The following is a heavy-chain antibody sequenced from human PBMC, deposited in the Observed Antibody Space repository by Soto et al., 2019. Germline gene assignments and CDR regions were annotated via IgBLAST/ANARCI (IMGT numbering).Heavy chain of an antibody. J-gene: IGHJ4*02. Sequence: GGSLRLSCAASGFTFSSYATSWVRQAPGKGLDWVSAISGSGGSTFYADSVKGRFTISRDNSKNTLYLQMNSLRAEDTAVYYCAKDEAPRGGSYFDYWGRGTLVTVSS. CDR1: GFTFSSYA. D-gene: IGHD3-10*01. CDR2: ISGSGGST. CDR3: AKDEAPRGGSYFDY. V-gene: IGHV3-23*01.